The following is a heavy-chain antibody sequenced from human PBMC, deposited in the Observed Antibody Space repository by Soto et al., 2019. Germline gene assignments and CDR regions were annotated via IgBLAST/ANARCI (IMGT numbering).Heavy chain of an antibody. CDR1: GDSISTFY. CDR2: VYYTGST. CDR3: ARGRTVRNYADDTSDYFYFFDY. Sequence: SETLSLTCTVSGDSISTFYWGWMRQSPGKELEWIGYVYYTGSTNYNPSLKSRVTISVDRSKNQFSLKLTSANAADTAVYYCARGRTVRNYADDTSDYFYFFDYWGQGTQVTVSS. D-gene: IGHD3-22*01. J-gene: IGHJ4*02. V-gene: IGHV4-59*01.